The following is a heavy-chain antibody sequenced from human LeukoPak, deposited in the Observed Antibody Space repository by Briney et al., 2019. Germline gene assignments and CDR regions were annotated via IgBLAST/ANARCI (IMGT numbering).Heavy chain of an antibody. CDR1: GGTFSNSG. J-gene: IGHJ3*02. D-gene: IGHD1-26*01. CDR2: IIPMFNTA. CDR3: ARDRTVGAPPLSAFDI. Sequence: ASVKVSCKASGGTFSNSGISWVRQAPGQGLEWMGGIIPMFNTANSAQRFQGRVIITTDESTSTAYMELSSLTSEDTAVYYCARDRTVGAPPLSAFDIWGQGTLVTVSS. V-gene: IGHV1-69*05.